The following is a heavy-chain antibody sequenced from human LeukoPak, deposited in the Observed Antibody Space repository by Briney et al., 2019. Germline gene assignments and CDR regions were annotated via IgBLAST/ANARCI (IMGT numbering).Heavy chain of an antibody. CDR1: GFTFSSYA. Sequence: GGSLRLSCAASGFTFSSYAMHWVRQAPGKGLEYVSAISSNGGSTYYANSVKGRFTISRDNSKNTLYLQMGSLIAEDMAVYYCARDPIAGAPTYYFDYWRQGTLVTVSS. J-gene: IGHJ4*02. CDR3: ARDPIAGAPTYYFDY. CDR2: ISSNGGST. V-gene: IGHV3-64*01.